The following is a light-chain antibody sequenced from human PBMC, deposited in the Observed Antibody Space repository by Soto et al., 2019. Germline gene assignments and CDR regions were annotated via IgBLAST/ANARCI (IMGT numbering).Light chain of an antibody. J-gene: IGKJ1*01. CDR3: QQYGSSPT. CDR2: GAS. CDR1: QSVSSNH. V-gene: IGKV3-20*01. Sequence: EIVLTQSPRSLSLSPRERATLSCRASQSVSSNHLAWYQQRPGQAPRLLIYGASRRATGIPDRFSGSGSGTDFTLTISRLEPEDFAMYYCQQYGSSPTFGQGTKV.